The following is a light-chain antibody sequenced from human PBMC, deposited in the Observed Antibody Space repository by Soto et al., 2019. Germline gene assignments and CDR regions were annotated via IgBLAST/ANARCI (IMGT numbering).Light chain of an antibody. Sequence: QSVLTQPRSVSGSPRQSVTISCTGTSSDVGAYNYVSWYQQHPGKAPNLMIFDVTKRPSGVPDRFSGSKSGNTASLTISGLQAEDEADYYCCSYAGSYTWVFGGGTKLTVL. V-gene: IGLV2-11*01. J-gene: IGLJ3*02. CDR3: CSYAGSYTWV. CDR2: DVT. CDR1: SSDVGAYNY.